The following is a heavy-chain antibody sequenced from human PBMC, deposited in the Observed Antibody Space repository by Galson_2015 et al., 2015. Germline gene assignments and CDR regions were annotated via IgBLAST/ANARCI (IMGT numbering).Heavy chain of an antibody. Sequence: SLRLSCAASGFTVSSNYMSWVRQAPGKGLEWVSVIYSGGSTYYADSVKGRFTISRDNSKNTLYLQMNSLRAEDTAVYYCARERGYCSSTSCSRDCLDYCGQATLVTVSS. V-gene: IGHV3-66*02. CDR3: ARERGYCSSTSCSRDCLDY. D-gene: IGHD2-2*01. CDR1: GFTVSSNY. CDR2: IYSGGST. J-gene: IGHJ4*02.